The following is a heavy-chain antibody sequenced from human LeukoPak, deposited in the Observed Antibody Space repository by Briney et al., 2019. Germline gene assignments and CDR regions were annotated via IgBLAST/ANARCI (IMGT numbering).Heavy chain of an antibody. D-gene: IGHD3-22*01. CDR2: ISSSSSYI. CDR1: GFTFSSYS. V-gene: IGHV3-21*01. CDR3: ARGDYYEIPPDY. J-gene: IGHJ4*02. Sequence: GGSLRLSCAASGFTFSSYSMNWVRQAPGKGLEWVSSISSSSSYIYYADSVKGRFAISRDNAKNSLYLQMNSLRAEDTAVYYCARGDYYEIPPDYWGQGTLVTVSS.